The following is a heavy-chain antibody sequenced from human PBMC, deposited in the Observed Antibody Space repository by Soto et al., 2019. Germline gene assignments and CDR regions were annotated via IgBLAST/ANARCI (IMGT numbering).Heavy chain of an antibody. CDR1: GSSISSYN. Sequence: SATLSLTCTVSGSSISSYNWSWIRQPPGTGLAWIGYIYYSGSTNYNPSLKSRVTISVDTSKNQFSLKLSSVTAADTAVYYCARHRRQLLWFGELEYYYYGMDVWGQGTTVT. D-gene: IGHD3-10*01. V-gene: IGHV4-59*08. CDR2: IYYSGST. CDR3: ARHRRQLLWFGELEYYYYGMDV. J-gene: IGHJ6*02.